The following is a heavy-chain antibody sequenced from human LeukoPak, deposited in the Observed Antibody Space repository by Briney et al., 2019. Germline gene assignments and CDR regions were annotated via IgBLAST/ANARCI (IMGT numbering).Heavy chain of an antibody. J-gene: IGHJ3*02. Sequence: EASVKVSCKSSVGTFSSYAISWVRQAPGQGLEGVGGIIPIFGTANYAQKFQGRVTITADKSTSTAYMELSSLRSEDTAVYYCASGHGYSSSLVAFDIWGQGTMVTVSS. CDR1: VGTFSSYA. CDR2: IIPIFGTA. D-gene: IGHD6-13*01. V-gene: IGHV1-69*06. CDR3: ASGHGYSSSLVAFDI.